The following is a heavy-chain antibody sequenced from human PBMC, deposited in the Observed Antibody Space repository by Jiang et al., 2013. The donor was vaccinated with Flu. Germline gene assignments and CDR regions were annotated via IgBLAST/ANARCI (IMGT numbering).Heavy chain of an antibody. J-gene: IGHJ4*02. CDR3: ARDGDSYGRSDY. Sequence: LESGGGVVQPGRSLRLSCAASGFTFGSYGMLWVRQAPGKGLEWVAMLWYDGTYIRYGDSVKGRFTISRDNPRNTLYLQMNSLRAEDTAVYYCARDGDSYGRSDYWGLGTLVTVSS. CDR1: GFTFGSYG. CDR2: LWYDGTYI. V-gene: IGHV3-33*01. D-gene: IGHD5-18*01.